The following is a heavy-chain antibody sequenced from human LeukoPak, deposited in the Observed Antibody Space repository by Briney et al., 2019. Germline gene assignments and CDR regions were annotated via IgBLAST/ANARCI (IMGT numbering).Heavy chain of an antibody. J-gene: IGHJ4*02. V-gene: IGHV3-7*05. CDR3: ARGYYPPEY. Sequence: GGSLRLSCAASGFTFSNFWMTWVRQAPGKGLEWVANIEHDGSERYYVDSVKGRFTISRDNANNSLYLQMNSLRAEDTAVYYCARGYYPPEYWGPGTLVTVSS. CDR1: GFTFSNFW. CDR2: IEHDGSER. D-gene: IGHD1-26*01.